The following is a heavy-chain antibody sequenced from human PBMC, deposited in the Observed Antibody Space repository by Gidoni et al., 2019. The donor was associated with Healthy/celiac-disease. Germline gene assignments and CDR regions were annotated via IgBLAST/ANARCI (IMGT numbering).Heavy chain of an antibody. CDR1: GFTFSSYG. D-gene: IGHD3-22*01. CDR3: ARGPAIVMVIYFDY. J-gene: IGHJ4*02. V-gene: IGHV3-23*01. CDR2: ISGSGDNT. Sequence: EVQLLDSGGGLVQPGGSQRLSCAASGFTFSSYGMVWVRQAPGKGLEWVSIISGSGDNTYYADSVKGRFTISRDNSKNRLYLQMNSLRAEDTAVYYCARGPAIVMVIYFDYWGQGTLVTVSS.